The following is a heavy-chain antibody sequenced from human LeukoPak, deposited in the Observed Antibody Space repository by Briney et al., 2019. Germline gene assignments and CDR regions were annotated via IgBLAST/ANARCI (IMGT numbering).Heavy chain of an antibody. Sequence: SETLSLTCAVYGGSFSGYYWSWIRQPPGKGLEWIGEINHSGSTNYNPTLKSRVSISVDTSKNQFSLKLSSVTAADTALYYCARRVMDYDYIWGNYRYSYFDYWGQGTLVTVSS. V-gene: IGHV4-34*01. CDR1: GGSFSGYY. CDR3: ARRVMDYDYIWGNYRYSYFDY. D-gene: IGHD3-16*02. J-gene: IGHJ4*02. CDR2: INHSGST.